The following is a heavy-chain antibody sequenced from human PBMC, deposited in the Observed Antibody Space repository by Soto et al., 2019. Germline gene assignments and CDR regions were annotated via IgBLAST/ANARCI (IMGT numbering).Heavy chain of an antibody. Sequence: GGSLRLSCATSGFTFSSYGMNWVRQAPGKGLEWVAAISFDGSKEYYKDSVKGRFTISRDNSKNTLYLQMNSLRAEDTAVYYCAKRLIFGVVTYYFDYWGQGTLVTVSS. CDR2: ISFDGSKE. CDR1: GFTFSSYG. D-gene: IGHD3-3*01. CDR3: AKRLIFGVVTYYFDY. V-gene: IGHV3-33*05. J-gene: IGHJ4*02.